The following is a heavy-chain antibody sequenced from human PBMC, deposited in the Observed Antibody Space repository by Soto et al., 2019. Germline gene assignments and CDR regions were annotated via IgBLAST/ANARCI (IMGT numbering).Heavy chain of an antibody. Sequence: PSETLSLTCTVSGGSISSSSYYWGWIRQPPGKGLEWIGSIYYSGSTYYNPSLKSRVTISVDTSKNQFSLKLSSVTAADTAVYYCARLYYDFWSGKHPSPRFDYWGQGTLVTVSS. CDR1: GGSISSSSYY. CDR3: ARLYYDFWSGKHPSPRFDY. J-gene: IGHJ4*02. D-gene: IGHD3-3*01. V-gene: IGHV4-39*01. CDR2: IYYSGST.